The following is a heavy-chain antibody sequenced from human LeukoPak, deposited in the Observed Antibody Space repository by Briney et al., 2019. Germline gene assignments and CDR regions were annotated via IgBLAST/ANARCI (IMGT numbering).Heavy chain of an antibody. J-gene: IGHJ3*02. CDR1: GGSISSGDYY. Sequence: SETLSLTCTVSGGSISSGDYYWSWIRQPPGKGLEWIGYIYYSGSTYYNPSLKSRVTISVDTSKNQFSLKLSSVTAADTAVYYCGSKEELRYFDWSYIWGQGTMVTVSS. CDR3: GSKEELRYFDWSYI. V-gene: IGHV4-30-4*01. D-gene: IGHD3-9*01. CDR2: IYYSGST.